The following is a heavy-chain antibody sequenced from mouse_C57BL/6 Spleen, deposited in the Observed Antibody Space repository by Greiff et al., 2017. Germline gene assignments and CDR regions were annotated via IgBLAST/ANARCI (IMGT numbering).Heavy chain of an antibody. CDR2: IWSGGST. V-gene: IGHV2-2*01. CDR3: ARRGEGTWFAY. J-gene: IGHJ3*01. CDR1: GFSLTSYG. Sequence: VQLVESGPGLVQPSQSLSITCTVSGFSLTSYGVHWVRQSPGKGLEWLRVIWSGGSTDYNAAFISRLSISKDNSKSQVFFKMNSLQADDTAIYYCARRGEGTWFAYWGQGTLVTVSA.